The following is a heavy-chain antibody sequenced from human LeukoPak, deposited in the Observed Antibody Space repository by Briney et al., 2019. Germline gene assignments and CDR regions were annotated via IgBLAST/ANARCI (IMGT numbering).Heavy chain of an antibody. CDR2: IYHSGST. Sequence: SETLSLTCAVSGGSISSSNWWCWVREPPGKGLEWIGEIYHSGSTNYNPSLKSRVTISLDTSKNQFSLKLNSVTAADTAVYYCARKSVAVRDAFDIWGQGTMVIVSS. CDR3: ARKSVAVRDAFDI. J-gene: IGHJ3*02. CDR1: GGSISSSNW. V-gene: IGHV4-4*02. D-gene: IGHD6-19*01.